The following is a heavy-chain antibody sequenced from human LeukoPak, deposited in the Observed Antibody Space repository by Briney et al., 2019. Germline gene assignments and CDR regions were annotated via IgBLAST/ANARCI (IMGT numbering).Heavy chain of an antibody. D-gene: IGHD4-17*01. CDR3: AGSTVTTSY. J-gene: IGHJ4*02. V-gene: IGHV3-48*03. CDR2: ISSSGSTI. CDR1: GFTFSSYE. Sequence: GGSLRLSCAASGFTFSSYEMNWVRQAPGKGLEWVSYISSSGSTIYYADSVKGRFTISRDNAKNSMYLQMNSLRAEDTAVYYCAGSTVTTSYWGQGTLVTVSS.